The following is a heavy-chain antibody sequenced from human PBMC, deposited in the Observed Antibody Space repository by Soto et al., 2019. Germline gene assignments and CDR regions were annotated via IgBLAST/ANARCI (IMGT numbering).Heavy chain of an antibody. Sequence: QVQLVESWGGVVQPGRSLRLSCAASGFTFSTYGMHWVRQAPGKGLEWVAVISYDGSNKYYADSLKGRVTISRDHSKNTLYVKMHSLKTEDTALYYCARDRCGSTSCYDWRPPQVVDYWGQGTLVTVSS. D-gene: IGHD2-2*01. V-gene: IGHV3-30*03. CDR3: ARDRCGSTSCYDWRPPQVVDY. CDR2: ISYDGSNK. CDR1: GFTFSTYG. J-gene: IGHJ4*01.